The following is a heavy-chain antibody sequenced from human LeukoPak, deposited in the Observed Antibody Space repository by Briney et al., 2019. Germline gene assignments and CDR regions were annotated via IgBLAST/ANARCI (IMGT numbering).Heavy chain of an antibody. Sequence: PSETLSLTCTVSGGSISSYYWSWIRQPAGKGLEWIGRIYTSGSTNYNPSLKSRVTMSVDTSMNQFSLKLSSVTAADTAVYYCARGILTGKYNWFDPWGQGTLVTVSS. V-gene: IGHV4-4*07. CDR1: GGSISSYY. CDR3: ARGILTGKYNWFDP. CDR2: IYTSGST. D-gene: IGHD3-9*01. J-gene: IGHJ5*02.